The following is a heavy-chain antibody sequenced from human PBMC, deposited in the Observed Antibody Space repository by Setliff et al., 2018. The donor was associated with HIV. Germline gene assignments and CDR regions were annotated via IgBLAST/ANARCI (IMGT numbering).Heavy chain of an antibody. CDR2: RSTTGST. CDR1: GRSFSGYY. Sequence: PSETLSLTCAVYGRSFSGYYWNWIRQSPGKGLEWIGFRSTTGSTNYNPSLRSRVTISVDTSKNQFSLKLSSVTAADTAVYFCARLRITMIMMLNYFDYWGQGTLVTVSS. V-gene: IGHV4-4*09. D-gene: IGHD3-22*01. J-gene: IGHJ4*02. CDR3: ARLRITMIMMLNYFDY.